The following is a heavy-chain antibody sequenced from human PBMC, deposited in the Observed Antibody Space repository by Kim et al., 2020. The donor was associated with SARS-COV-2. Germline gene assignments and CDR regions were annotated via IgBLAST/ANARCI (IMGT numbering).Heavy chain of an antibody. D-gene: IGHD3-22*01. CDR2: IIPILGLA. J-gene: IGHJ5*02. CDR3: ARYDSSAYYFGNWFDP. Sequence: SVKVSCNASGGLFSRDAFSWVRQAPGQGLEWMGRIIPILGLADNAQKFQGRVTISADISTNTAYMELSSLRSEDTAVYYCARYDSSAYYFGNWFDPWGQ. CDR1: GGLFSRDA. V-gene: IGHV1-69*04.